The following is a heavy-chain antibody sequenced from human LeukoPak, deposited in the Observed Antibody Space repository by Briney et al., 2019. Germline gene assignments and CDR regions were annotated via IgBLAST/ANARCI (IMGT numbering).Heavy chain of an antibody. D-gene: IGHD6-19*01. V-gene: IGHV1-69*04. CDR3: ARDHVAVAGGNWFDP. CDR1: GGTFSSYA. CDR2: TIPILGIA. Sequence: ASVKVSCKASGGTFSSYAISWVRQAPGQGLEWMGRTIPILGIANYAQKFQGRVTITADKSTSTAYMELSSLRSEDTAVYYCARDHVAVAGGNWFDPWGQGTLVTVSS. J-gene: IGHJ5*02.